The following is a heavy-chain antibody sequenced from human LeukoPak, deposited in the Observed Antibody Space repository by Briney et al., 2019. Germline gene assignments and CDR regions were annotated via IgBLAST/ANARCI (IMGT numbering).Heavy chain of an antibody. V-gene: IGHV3-21*01. Sequence: GGSLRLSCAASGFTFSSYSMNWVRQAPGKGLEWVSSISSSSSYIYYADSVKGRFTISRDNAKNSLYLQMNSLRAEDTAVYYCARALNWNGYGMDVWGQGTTVTVSS. CDR2: ISSSSSYI. J-gene: IGHJ6*02. CDR1: GFTFSSYS. CDR3: ARALNWNGYGMDV. D-gene: IGHD1-1*01.